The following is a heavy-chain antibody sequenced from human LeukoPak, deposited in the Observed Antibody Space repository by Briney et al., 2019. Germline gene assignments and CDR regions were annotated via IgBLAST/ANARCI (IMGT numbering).Heavy chain of an antibody. J-gene: IGHJ1*01. CDR2: ISYDGSNK. D-gene: IGHD6-19*01. CDR3: ARSGLGGIAVAGTEYFQH. CDR1: GFTFSSYA. Sequence: GGSLRLSCAASGFTFSSYAMHWVRQAPGKGLEWVAVISYDGSNKYYADSVKGRFTISRDNPKNTLYLQMNSLRAEDTAVYYCARSGLGGIAVAGTEYFQHWGQGTLVTVSS. V-gene: IGHV3-30*04.